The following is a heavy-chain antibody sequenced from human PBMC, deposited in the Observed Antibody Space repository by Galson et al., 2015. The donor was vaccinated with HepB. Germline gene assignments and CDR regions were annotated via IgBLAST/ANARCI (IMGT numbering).Heavy chain of an antibody. Sequence: SLRLSCAASGFTFSSYAMSWVRQAPGKGLEWVSAISGSGGSTYYADSVKGRFTISRDNSKNTLYLQMNSLRAEDTAVYYCAKVVNVDTAMVTSVHAFDIWGQGTMVTVSS. CDR3: AKVVNVDTAMVTSVHAFDI. D-gene: IGHD5-18*01. CDR2: ISGSGGST. J-gene: IGHJ3*02. V-gene: IGHV3-23*01. CDR1: GFTFSSYA.